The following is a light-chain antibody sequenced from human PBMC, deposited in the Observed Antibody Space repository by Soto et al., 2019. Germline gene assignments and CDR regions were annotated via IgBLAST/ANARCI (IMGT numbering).Light chain of an antibody. J-gene: IGKJ5*01. Sequence: EMILTQSPGTLSLSRVARATLSFRASQSVSTSSLAWYQQKGGQAPRLLIHGASSRATGIPDRFSGGGSGTDFTLTISRLETEDFALYYCQQYGPSLTFGQGTRLEIK. CDR2: GAS. V-gene: IGKV3-20*01. CDR1: QSVSTSS. CDR3: QQYGPSLT.